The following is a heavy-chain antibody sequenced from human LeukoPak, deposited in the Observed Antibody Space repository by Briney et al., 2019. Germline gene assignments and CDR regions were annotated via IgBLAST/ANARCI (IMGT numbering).Heavy chain of an antibody. CDR2: INHSGST. Sequence: SETLSLTCAVYGGSFSGYYWSWIRQPPGKGLEWIGEINHSGSTNYNPSLKSRVTISVDTSKNQFSLKLSSMTAADTAVYYCARGYGSSWGHYYYYYYMDVWGKGTTVTVSS. CDR1: GGSFSGYY. D-gene: IGHD6-13*01. V-gene: IGHV4-34*01. CDR3: ARGYGSSWGHYYYYYYMDV. J-gene: IGHJ6*03.